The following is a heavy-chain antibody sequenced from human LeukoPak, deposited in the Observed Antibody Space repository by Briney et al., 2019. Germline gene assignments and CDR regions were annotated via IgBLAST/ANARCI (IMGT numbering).Heavy chain of an antibody. CDR1: GGSISSSSYY. CDR2: IYYSGST. CDR3: ARIPAAMGAIDY. D-gene: IGHD2-2*01. J-gene: IGHJ4*02. V-gene: IGHV4-39*07. Sequence: PSETLSLTCTVSGGSISSSSYYWGWIRQPPGRGLEWIGSIYYSGSTYYNPSLKSRVTISVDTSKNQFSLKLSSVTAADTAVYYCARIPAAMGAIDYWGQGTLVTVSS.